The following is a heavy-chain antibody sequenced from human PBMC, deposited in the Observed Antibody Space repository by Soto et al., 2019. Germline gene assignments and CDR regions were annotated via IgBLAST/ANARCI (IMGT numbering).Heavy chain of an antibody. J-gene: IGHJ6*01. CDR3: WGSRSRGDWSARVSTYAYGMEV. CDR2: INPSGGYT. V-gene: IGHV1-46*01. CDR1: GYTFTSYY. Sequence: QVQLVQSGAEVKKPGASVKVSCQTSGYTFTSYYIHWVRQAPGPGLAWLGIINPSGGYTKYSKRFPDRVTMNRGATPNIVSMELRSLAYEDSAVDFCWGSRSRGDWSARVSTYAYGMEVWGPGHRVTVSS. D-gene: IGHD2-21*01.